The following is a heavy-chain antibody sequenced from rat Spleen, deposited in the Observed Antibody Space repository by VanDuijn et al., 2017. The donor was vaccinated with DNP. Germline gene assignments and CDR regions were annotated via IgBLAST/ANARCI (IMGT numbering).Heavy chain of an antibody. CDR2: LSYNGGTP. J-gene: IGHJ4*01. CDR3: ARHRTIMPYYYAMDA. Sequence: EVQLVESGGGLVQPGRSLKLSCAASGLTFSDYAMAWVRQAPKKGLEWVATLSYNGGTPYYRDSVKGRFTISRDNAQSTLYLQMDSLRSEDTATYYCARHRTIMPYYYAMDAWGQGASVTVSS. CDR1: GLTFSDYA. V-gene: IGHV5-17*01. D-gene: IGHD1-12*01.